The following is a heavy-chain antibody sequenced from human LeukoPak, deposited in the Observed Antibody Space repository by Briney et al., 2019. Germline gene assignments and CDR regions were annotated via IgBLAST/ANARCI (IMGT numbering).Heavy chain of an antibody. Sequence: ASVNVSCMASGYTFTSYDINWVRQATGQGLEWMGWMNPNSGNTGYAQKFQGRVTMTRNTSISTAYMELSSLRSEDTAVYYCARPSDGWFGEQFGGMDVWGQGTTVTVSS. J-gene: IGHJ6*02. CDR3: ARPSDGWFGEQFGGMDV. V-gene: IGHV1-8*01. CDR2: MNPNSGNT. D-gene: IGHD3-10*01. CDR1: GYTFTSYD.